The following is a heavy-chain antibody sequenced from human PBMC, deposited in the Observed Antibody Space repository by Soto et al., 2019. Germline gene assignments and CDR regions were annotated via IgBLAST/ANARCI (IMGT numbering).Heavy chain of an antibody. CDR2: FDPEDGET. Sequence: ASVKVSCKASGDTHTELSMHWVRQAPGKGLEWMGGFDPEDGETIYAQKFQGRVTMTEDTSTDTAYMELSSLRSEDTAVYYCATAAGYSTPFDIWGQGTMVTVSS. J-gene: IGHJ3*02. CDR3: ATAAGYSTPFDI. CDR1: GDTHTELS. V-gene: IGHV1-24*01. D-gene: IGHD4-4*01.